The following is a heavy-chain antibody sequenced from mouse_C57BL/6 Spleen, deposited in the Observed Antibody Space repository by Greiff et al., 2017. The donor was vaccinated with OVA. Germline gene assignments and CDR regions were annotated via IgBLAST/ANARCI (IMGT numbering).Heavy chain of an antibody. D-gene: IGHD2-3*01. J-gene: IGHJ4*01. V-gene: IGHV1-82*01. Sequence: VQVVESGPELVKPGASVKISCKASGYAFSSSWMNWVKQRPGKGLEWIGRIYPGDGDTNYNGKFKGKATLTADKSSSTAYMQLSSLTSEDSAVYFCARCDGYYDAMDYWGQGTSVTVSS. CDR2: IYPGDGDT. CDR1: GYAFSSSW. CDR3: ARCDGYYDAMDY.